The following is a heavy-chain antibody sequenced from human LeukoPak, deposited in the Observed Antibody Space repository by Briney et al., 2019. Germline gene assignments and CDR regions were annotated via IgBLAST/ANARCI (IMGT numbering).Heavy chain of an antibody. CDR2: INHSGST. J-gene: IGHJ4*02. D-gene: IGHD2-8*01. V-gene: IGHV4-34*01. CDR3: ARGGIVLMVYVY. CDR1: GGSFSGYY. Sequence: SETLSLTCAVYGGSFSGYYWSWIRQPPGKGLEWIGEINHSGSTNYNPSLKSRVTISVDTSKNQFSLKLSSVTAADTAVYYCARGGIVLMVYVYWGQGTLVTVSS.